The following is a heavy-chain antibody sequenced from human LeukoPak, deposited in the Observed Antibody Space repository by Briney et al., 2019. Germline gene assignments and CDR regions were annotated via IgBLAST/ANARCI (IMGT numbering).Heavy chain of an antibody. J-gene: IGHJ4*02. Sequence: PSETLSLTCTVSGGSISSSSYYWGWIRQPPGKGLEWIGSIYYSGSTYYNPSLKSRVTISVDTSKNQFSLKLSSATAADTAVYYCAKDLGMVPGGLPLYYFDYWGQGTLVTVSS. D-gene: IGHD3-10*01. CDR2: IYYSGST. CDR1: GGSISSSSYY. CDR3: AKDLGMVPGGLPLYYFDY. V-gene: IGHV4-39*07.